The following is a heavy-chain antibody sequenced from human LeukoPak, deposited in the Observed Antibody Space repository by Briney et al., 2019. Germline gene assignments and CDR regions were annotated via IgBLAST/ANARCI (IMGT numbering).Heavy chain of an antibody. CDR1: GFTFSSYA. V-gene: IGHV3-23*01. Sequence: GGSLRLSCAASGFTFSSYAMSWVRQAPGKGLEWISGVSISGATTNHADSVKGRFTISRDNSKNTLYLQMNSLRAEDTAVYYCAEGGWFGQSPSDVFHMWGQGTMVTVSS. CDR2: VSISGATT. J-gene: IGHJ3*02. D-gene: IGHD3-10*01. CDR3: AEGGWFGQSPSDVFHM.